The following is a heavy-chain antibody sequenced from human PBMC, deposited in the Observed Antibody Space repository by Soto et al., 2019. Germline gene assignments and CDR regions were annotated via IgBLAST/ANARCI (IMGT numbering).Heavy chain of an antibody. CDR3: ARACRKQLVSFLYPRPAEREFDY. CDR2: INHSGST. J-gene: IGHJ4*02. CDR1: GGSFSGYY. V-gene: IGHV4-34*01. Sequence: PSETLSLTCAVYGGSFSGYYWSWIRQPPGKGLEWIGEINHSGSTNYNPSLKSRVTISVDTSKNQFSLKLSSVTAADTAVYYCARACRKQLVSFLYPRPAEREFDYWGQGTLVTVSA. D-gene: IGHD6-6*01.